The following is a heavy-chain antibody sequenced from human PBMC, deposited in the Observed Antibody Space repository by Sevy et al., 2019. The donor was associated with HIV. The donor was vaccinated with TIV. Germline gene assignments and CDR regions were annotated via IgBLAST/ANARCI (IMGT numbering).Heavy chain of an antibody. CDR3: ARVYSGYDYGY. Sequence: GGSLRLSCAASGFTFSSYWLSWVRQAPGKGLEWLANINQDGTEKYYVDSVKGRFTISRGNAENSLYLHMNSLRVEDKAMYYCARVYSGYDYGYWGQGTLVTVSS. CDR1: GFTFSSYW. J-gene: IGHJ4*02. CDR2: INQDGTEK. D-gene: IGHD5-12*01. V-gene: IGHV3-7*04.